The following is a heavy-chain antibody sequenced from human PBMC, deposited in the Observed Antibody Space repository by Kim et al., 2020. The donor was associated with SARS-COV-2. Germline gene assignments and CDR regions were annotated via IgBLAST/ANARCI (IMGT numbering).Heavy chain of an antibody. J-gene: IGHJ4*02. CDR2: SEK. V-gene: IGHV3-7*01. Sequence: SEKYYVYSVKGRFTISRDNAKNSLYLQMNSLRAEDTAVYYCARDGAGFDYWGQGTLVTVSS. D-gene: IGHD3-16*01. CDR3: ARDGAGFDY.